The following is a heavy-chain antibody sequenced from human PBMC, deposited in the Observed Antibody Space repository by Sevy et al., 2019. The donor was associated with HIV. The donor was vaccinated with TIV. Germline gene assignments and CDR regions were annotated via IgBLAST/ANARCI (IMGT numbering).Heavy chain of an antibody. J-gene: IGHJ3*02. CDR3: ARGGVAAAGTGAFDT. CDR2: IYSGGST. V-gene: IGHV3-53*01. D-gene: IGHD6-13*01. Sequence: GGSLRLSCAASGFTVSSNYMSWVRQAPGKGLEWVSVIYSGGSTYYADSVKGRFTISRDNSKNTLYLQMNSLRAEDTAVYYCARGGVAAAGTGAFDTWGQGTMVTVSS. CDR1: GFTVSSNY.